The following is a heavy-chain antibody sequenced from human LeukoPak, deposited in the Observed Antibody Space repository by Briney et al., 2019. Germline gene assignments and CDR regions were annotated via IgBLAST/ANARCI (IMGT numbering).Heavy chain of an antibody. V-gene: IGHV3-23*01. CDR1: GFTFSSYA. D-gene: IGHD5-18*01. J-gene: IGHJ6*02. CDR2: ISGSGGST. Sequence: GGSLRLSCAASGFTFSSYAMSWVRQAPGKGLEWVSAISGSGGSTYYADSVKGRFTISRDNSKNTLYLQMNSLRAEDTAVYYCARETIRGYGGRYGMDVWGQGTTVTVSS. CDR3: ARETIRGYGGRYGMDV.